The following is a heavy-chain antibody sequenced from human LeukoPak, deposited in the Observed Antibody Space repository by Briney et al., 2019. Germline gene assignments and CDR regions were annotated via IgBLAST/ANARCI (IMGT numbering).Heavy chain of an antibody. Sequence: ASVKVSCKASGYTFTGYYMHWVRQAPGQGLEWMGRINPNSGGTNYAQKFQGRVTMTRDTAISTAYMELSRLRSDDTAVYYCARARGDGYHDAFDIWGQGTMVTVSS. J-gene: IGHJ3*02. CDR2: INPNSGGT. D-gene: IGHD5-24*01. V-gene: IGHV1-2*06. CDR3: ARARGDGYHDAFDI. CDR1: GYTFTGYY.